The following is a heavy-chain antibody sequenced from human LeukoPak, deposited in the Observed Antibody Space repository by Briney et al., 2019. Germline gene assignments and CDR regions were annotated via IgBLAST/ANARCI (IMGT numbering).Heavy chain of an antibody. D-gene: IGHD6-13*01. Sequence: PSDTLSLTCTVSGGSISSGSYYWSWIRQPAGKGLEWIGRIYTSGSTNYNPSLKSRVTISVDTSKNQFSLKLSSVTAADTAVYYGARERAAAGIVRWFDPWGQGTLVTVSS. J-gene: IGHJ5*02. V-gene: IGHV4-61*02. CDR1: GGSISSGSYY. CDR2: IYTSGST. CDR3: ARERAAAGIVRWFDP.